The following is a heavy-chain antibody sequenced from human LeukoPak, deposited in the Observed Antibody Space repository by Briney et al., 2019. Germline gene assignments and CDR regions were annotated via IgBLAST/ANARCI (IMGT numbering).Heavy chain of an antibody. V-gene: IGHV4-39*01. CDR2: MFYSGST. CDR1: GDSITGSSYY. Sequence: SETLSLTCTVSGDSITGSSYYWGWIRQPPGKGLEWIGSMFYSGSTYSNPSLKSRVTISVDTSKNQFSLKLSSVTAADAAVYYCARHYYDSTGYYYFDYWGQGTLVTVSS. J-gene: IGHJ4*02. D-gene: IGHD3-22*01. CDR3: ARHYYDSTGYYYFDY.